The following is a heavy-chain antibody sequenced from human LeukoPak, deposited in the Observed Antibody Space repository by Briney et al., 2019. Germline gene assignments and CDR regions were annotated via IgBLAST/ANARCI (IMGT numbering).Heavy chain of an antibody. D-gene: IGHD5-24*01. J-gene: IGHJ6*02. CDR1: GYTFTGYY. CDR3: ASSPGDGYDAYYYYGMDV. Sequence: ASVKVSCKASGYTFTGYYMHWVRQAPGQGLEWMGRINPNSGGTNYAQKFQGRVTMTRDTSISTAYMELSRLRSDDTAVYYCASSPGDGYDAYYYYGMDVWGQGTTVTVSS. CDR2: INPNSGGT. V-gene: IGHV1-2*06.